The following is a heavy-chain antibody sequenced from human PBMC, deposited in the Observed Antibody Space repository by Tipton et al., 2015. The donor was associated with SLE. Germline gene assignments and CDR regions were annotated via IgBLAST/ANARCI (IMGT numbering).Heavy chain of an antibody. CDR3: ARDQDYYSGMDV. J-gene: IGHJ6*02. CDR2: IFRGGTT. Sequence: GSLRLSCEAAGFTVSTNYMNWVRQAPGKGLEWVSVIFRGGTTYYADSVKDRFTISRDTSKNTVSLQMNSLRAEDTAVYYCARDQDYYSGMDVWGQGTTVTVSS. V-gene: IGHV3-53*05. CDR1: GFTVSTNY.